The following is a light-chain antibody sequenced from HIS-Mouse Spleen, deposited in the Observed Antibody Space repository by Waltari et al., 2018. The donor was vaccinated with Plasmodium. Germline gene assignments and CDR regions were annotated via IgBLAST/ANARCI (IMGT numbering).Light chain of an antibody. CDR1: SSDVGSYNI. CDR2: EGS. Sequence: QSALTQPASVSGSPGQSITISCTGTSSDVGSYNIVSRSQPHPGKAPKLMIYEGSKRPSGVSNRFSGSKSGNTASLTISGLQAEDEADYYCCSYAGSSTNWVFGGGTKLTVL. CDR3: CSYAGSSTNWV. V-gene: IGLV2-23*01. J-gene: IGLJ3*02.